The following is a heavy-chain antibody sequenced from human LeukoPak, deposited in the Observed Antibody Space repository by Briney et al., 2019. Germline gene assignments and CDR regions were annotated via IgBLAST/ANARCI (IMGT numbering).Heavy chain of an antibody. CDR2: INHSGST. CDR1: GGSFIGFH. J-gene: IGHJ5*02. D-gene: IGHD3-9*01. CDR3: ARLFLRYFDWARFDP. V-gene: IGHV4-34*01. Sequence: SETLSLTCAVYGGSFIGFHWNWIRQPPGKGLEWIGDINHSGSTNYNPSLKSRVTISVDTSKNQFSLKLSSVTAADTAVYYCARLFLRYFDWARFDPWGQGTLVTVSS.